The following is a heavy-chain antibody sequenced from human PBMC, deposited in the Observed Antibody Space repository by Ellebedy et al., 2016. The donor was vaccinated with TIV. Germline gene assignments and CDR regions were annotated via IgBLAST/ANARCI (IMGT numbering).Heavy chain of an antibody. Sequence: GEPLKISCAASGFSFSSYGMHWVRQAPGKGLEWVAVIPDDGSNKNYADYVKGRFSISRDTSKNTLYLQMNSLRAEDTAVYYCARDTCSSSCPGYYYYYGMDVWGQGTTVTVSS. CDR3: ARDTCSSSCPGYYYYYGMDV. J-gene: IGHJ6*02. V-gene: IGHV3-30*03. CDR1: GFSFSSYG. D-gene: IGHD2-2*01. CDR2: IPDDGSNK.